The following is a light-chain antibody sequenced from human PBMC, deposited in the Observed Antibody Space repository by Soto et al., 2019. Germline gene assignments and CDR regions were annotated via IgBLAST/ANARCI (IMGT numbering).Light chain of an antibody. CDR1: QSVSSN. Sequence: EIVMTQSPATLSVSPGERATLSCRASQSVSSNLAWYLQKPGQAPRLLIYGASTRATGIPARFSGSGSGTEFTLTISSLQSEDFAVYYCQQYNNWPVTFGQGTKVDI. V-gene: IGKV3-15*01. CDR2: GAS. CDR3: QQYNNWPVT. J-gene: IGKJ1*01.